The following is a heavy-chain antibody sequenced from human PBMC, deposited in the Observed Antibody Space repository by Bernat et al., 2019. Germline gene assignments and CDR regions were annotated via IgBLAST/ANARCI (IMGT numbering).Heavy chain of an antibody. CDR2: IYSGADT. V-gene: IGHV3-66*01. Sequence: VQLVESGGGVVQPGRSLRLSCAASGFTVSNNYVSWVRQAPGKGLEWVSVIYSGADTYYADSVKGRFTISRDNSKNTLYLQMNSLRAEDTAVYYCAKMVVGVTNWFDPWGQGTLVTVSS. D-gene: IGHD2-15*01. CDR1: GFTVSNNY. CDR3: AKMVVGVTNWFDP. J-gene: IGHJ5*02.